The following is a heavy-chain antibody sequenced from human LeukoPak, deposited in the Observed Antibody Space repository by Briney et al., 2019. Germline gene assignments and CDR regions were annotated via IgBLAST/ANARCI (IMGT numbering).Heavy chain of an antibody. CDR1: GGTFSSYA. D-gene: IGHD3-3*01. CDR3: ASRSHFGVVIKDYYYYYGMDV. Sequence: SVKVSCKASGGTFSSYAISWVRQAPGQGLEWMGGIMPIFGTANYAQKFQGRVTITADESTSTAYMELSSLRSEDTAVYYCASRSHFGVVIKDYYYYYGMDVWGQGTTVTVSS. J-gene: IGHJ6*02. V-gene: IGHV1-69*13. CDR2: IMPIFGTA.